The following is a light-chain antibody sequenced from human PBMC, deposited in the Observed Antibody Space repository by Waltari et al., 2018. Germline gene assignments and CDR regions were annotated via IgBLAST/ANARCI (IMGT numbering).Light chain of an antibody. CDR1: SVDVGAYNF. CDR2: EVT. J-gene: IGLJ3*02. CDR3: SSYARNKGWV. Sequence: QSALTQPPSASGSPGQSVTISCTGTSVDVGAYNFVSWYQQHPGKAPRPTIYEVTKRPSGVPDRFSGSKSGNTASLTVSGLQAEDEADYYCSSYARNKGWVFGGGTKLTVL. V-gene: IGLV2-8*01.